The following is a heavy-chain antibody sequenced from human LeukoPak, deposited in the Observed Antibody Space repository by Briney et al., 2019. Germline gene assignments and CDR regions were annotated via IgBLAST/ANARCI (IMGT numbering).Heavy chain of an antibody. CDR1: GFTFSNYA. D-gene: IGHD6-19*01. Sequence: GGSLRLSCAASGFTFSNYAMSWVRQAPGKGLEWVSAISGSGGSTHYADSVKGRFTISRDNSKNTLYLQMNSLRAEDTAVYFCAKGSSGWYSKNLESYFDYWGQGTLVTVSS. J-gene: IGHJ4*02. CDR3: AKGSSGWYSKNLESYFDY. CDR2: ISGSGGST. V-gene: IGHV3-23*01.